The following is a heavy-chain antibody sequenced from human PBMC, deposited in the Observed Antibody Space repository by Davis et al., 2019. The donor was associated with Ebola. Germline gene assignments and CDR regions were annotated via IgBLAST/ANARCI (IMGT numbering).Heavy chain of an antibody. V-gene: IGHV3-48*01. D-gene: IGHD6-13*01. CDR3: AKDIKGITAAGLDY. Sequence: GGSLRLSCAASGFTFSRYSMNWVRQAPGKGLEWVSYISSSGVTIYYADSVKGRFTISRDNARNSLYLQMNSLRAEDTALYYCAKDIKGITAAGLDYWGQGILVTVSS. J-gene: IGHJ4*02. CDR2: ISSSGVTI. CDR1: GFTFSRYS.